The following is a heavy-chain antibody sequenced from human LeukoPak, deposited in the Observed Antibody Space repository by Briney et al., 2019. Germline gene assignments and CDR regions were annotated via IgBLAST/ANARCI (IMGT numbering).Heavy chain of an antibody. Sequence: PSETPSLTCTVSGGSISSSSYYWGWIRQPPGKGLEWIGSISYRGSASYSPPLKSRVTISVDTSKNQLSLKLTSVTPADTAVYFCARPSSDGSYYYWGQGTLVTVSS. CDR2: ISYRGSA. CDR3: ARPSSDGSYYY. CDR1: GGSISSSSYY. V-gene: IGHV4-39*01. J-gene: IGHJ4*02. D-gene: IGHD1-26*01.